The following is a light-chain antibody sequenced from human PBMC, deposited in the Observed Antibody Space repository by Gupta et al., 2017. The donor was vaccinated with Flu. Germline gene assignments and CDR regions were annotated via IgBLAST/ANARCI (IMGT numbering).Light chain of an antibody. J-gene: IGLJ2*01. CDR1: SLRRYS. Sequence: QTFSLTCHGDSLRRYSAVWYRHKPVHTPVLVIYRNNNRPTGLPARFSRATSSHPVSLTIPGAQAEDKADYYFNSRYTSGNPPVIFGGGTTPTVL. CDR2: RNN. V-gene: IGLV3-19*01. CDR3: NSRYTSGNPPVI.